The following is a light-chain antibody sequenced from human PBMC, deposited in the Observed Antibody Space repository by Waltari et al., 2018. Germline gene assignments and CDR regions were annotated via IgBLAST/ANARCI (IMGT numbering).Light chain of an antibody. CDR1: RSDVGSYNY. V-gene: IGLV2-23*02. CDR2: EVN. J-gene: IGLJ3*02. Sequence: QSALTQPASVSGSPGQSITISSTGTRSDVGSYNYVPWYQQRPGKAPKLLIYEVNKRPSGASNRFSGSKSGNTASLTISGLQAEDEADYHCCSYAGSSTFVVFGGGTKVTVL. CDR3: CSYAGSSTFVV.